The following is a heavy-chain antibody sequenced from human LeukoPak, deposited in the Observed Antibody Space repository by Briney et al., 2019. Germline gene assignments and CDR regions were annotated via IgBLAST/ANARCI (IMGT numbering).Heavy chain of an antibody. Sequence: PSETLSLTCTVSGGSISNTDNFWGWIRQPPGKGLEWIGTIYYSGSTYYNPSLKRRVTISVDTSKNQFSLKLSSVAAADTAVYYCARHRGNYGDYFYYYYYYMDVWGKGTTVTISS. CDR1: GGSISNTDNF. V-gene: IGHV4-39*01. CDR2: IYYSGST. CDR3: ARHRGNYGDYFYYYYYYMDV. J-gene: IGHJ6*03. D-gene: IGHD4-17*01.